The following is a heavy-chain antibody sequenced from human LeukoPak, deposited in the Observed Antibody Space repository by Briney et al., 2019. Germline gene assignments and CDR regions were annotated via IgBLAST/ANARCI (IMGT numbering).Heavy chain of an antibody. J-gene: IGHJ6*02. CDR2: ISAYNGNT. Sequence: GASVKVSCKASGYTFTSYGMSWVRQAPGQGLEWMGWISAYNGNTNYAQKLQGRVTMTTDTSTSTAYMELRSLRSDDTAVYYCARALTVAGSQYYYYGMDVWGQGTTVTVSS. CDR3: ARALTVAGSQYYYYGMDV. V-gene: IGHV1-18*01. D-gene: IGHD6-19*01. CDR1: GYTFTSYG.